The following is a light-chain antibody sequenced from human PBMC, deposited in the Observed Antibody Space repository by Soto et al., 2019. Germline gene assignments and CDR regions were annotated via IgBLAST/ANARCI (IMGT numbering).Light chain of an antibody. V-gene: IGLV2-8*01. Sequence: QSALAQPPSASGSPGQSVTISCTGTSSDVGGYNYVSWYQQHPGKAPKLMIYVVSKRPSGVPDRFSGSKSGNTASLTVSGLQAEDEADYYCSSYAGNKNVFGTGTKVTVL. J-gene: IGLJ1*01. CDR2: VVS. CDR1: SSDVGGYNY. CDR3: SSYAGNKNV.